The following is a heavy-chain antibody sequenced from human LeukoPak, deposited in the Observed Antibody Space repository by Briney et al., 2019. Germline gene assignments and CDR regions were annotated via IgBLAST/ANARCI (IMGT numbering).Heavy chain of an antibody. V-gene: IGHV3-23*01. CDR3: ARDHHRRLYDSQARDTFDF. CDR2: ISHSGGTT. J-gene: IGHJ3*01. Sequence: GGSLRLSCAASGFTFSSYAMSWVRQAPGKGPEWVSAISHSGGTTYYADSVKGRFTISRDNAKNSLYLQMNSLRAEDTAVYYCARDHHRRLYDSQARDTFDFWGQGTMVTVSS. CDR1: GFTFSSYA. D-gene: IGHD3-22*01.